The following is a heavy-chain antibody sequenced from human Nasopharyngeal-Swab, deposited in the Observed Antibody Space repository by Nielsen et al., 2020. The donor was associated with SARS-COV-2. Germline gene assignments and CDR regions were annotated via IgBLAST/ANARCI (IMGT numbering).Heavy chain of an antibody. J-gene: IGHJ3*02. CDR1: GCSINSSSYY. CDR2: IYYSGST. V-gene: IGHV4-39*07. Sequence: SETLSLACTVSGCSINSSSYYWVWIRQPPGKGLEWIGSIYYSGSTYYDPSLESRVTISVDTSKNQFSLKLSSVTAADTAVYYCAISGWYYAFDIWGQGTMVTVSS. CDR3: AISGWYYAFDI. D-gene: IGHD6-19*01.